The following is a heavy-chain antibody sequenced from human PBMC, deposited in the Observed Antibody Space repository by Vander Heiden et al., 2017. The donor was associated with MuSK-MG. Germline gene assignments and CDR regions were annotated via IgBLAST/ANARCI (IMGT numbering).Heavy chain of an antibody. CDR2: IKQDGNEK. Sequence: EVQLVESVGGLVQPGGSLRLSCAASGFTFSSYWMHWVRQAPGKGLEWVANIKQDGNEKYYVDSVKGRFTISRDNAKKSRDLQMNSLRVEEPAVYYCAREQGLYVGRYSAFGYWGDGSLVADYS. CDR1: GFTFSSYW. CDR3: AREQGLYVGRYSAFGY. J-gene: IGHJ4*01. V-gene: IGHV3-7*01. D-gene: IGHD1-26*01.